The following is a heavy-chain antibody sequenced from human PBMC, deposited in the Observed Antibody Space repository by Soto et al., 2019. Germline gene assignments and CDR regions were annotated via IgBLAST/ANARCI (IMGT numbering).Heavy chain of an antibody. D-gene: IGHD1-26*01. CDR2: FDREDGET. CDR1: GYFLTALS. V-gene: IGHV1-24*01. J-gene: IGHJ4*02. Sequence: EASVKVSCKVSGYFLTALSIHWVRQSPGKGLERMGGFDREDGETIYAQKFQGRVTMTEDTSTDSAYMEPSSLTSEDTAIYYCAHPGGIVECIVYLDSCGQGTLVIVSS. CDR3: AHPGGIVECIVYLDS.